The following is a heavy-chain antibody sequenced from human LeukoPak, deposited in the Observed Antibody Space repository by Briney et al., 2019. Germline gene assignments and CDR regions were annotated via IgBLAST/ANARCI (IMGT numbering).Heavy chain of an antibody. D-gene: IGHD2-8*02. V-gene: IGHV3-21*01. CDR3: ARGNTEFDY. CDR1: GFTFSSYT. Sequence: GGPLRLSCAASGFTFSSYTMNWVRQAPGKGLEWVSSISSSSSYIYYGDSVKGRFTISRDNAKNSLFLQMNSLRAEDTAGYYCARGNTEFDYWGQGTLVTVSS. J-gene: IGHJ4*02. CDR2: ISSSSSYI.